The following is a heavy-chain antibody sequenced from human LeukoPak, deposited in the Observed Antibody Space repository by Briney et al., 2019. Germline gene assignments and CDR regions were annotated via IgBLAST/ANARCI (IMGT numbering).Heavy chain of an antibody. D-gene: IGHD2-8*01. V-gene: IGHV3-30-3*01. CDR1: GFTFSSYA. CDR3: ARDRIVLMVYAQYGD. CDR2: ISYDGSNK. Sequence: GRSLRLSCAASGFTFSSYAMHWVRQAPGKGLEWVAVISYDGSNKYYAGSVKGRFTISRDNSKNTLYLQMNSLRAEDTAVYYCARDRIVLMVYAQYGDWGQGTLVTVSS. J-gene: IGHJ4*02.